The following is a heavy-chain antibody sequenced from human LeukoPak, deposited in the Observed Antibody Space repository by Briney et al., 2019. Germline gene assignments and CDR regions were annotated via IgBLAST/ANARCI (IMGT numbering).Heavy chain of an antibody. D-gene: IGHD3-9*01. V-gene: IGHV3-7*01. CDR3: VRVKNVNADITFQY. J-gene: IGHJ1*01. CDR2: IKQDGSDK. Sequence: PGGSLRLSCVASGFTFSNHYMNWVRQARGKGLEWVANIKQDGSDKAYVDSVKGRFTISRDNAKNSLYLQMNSLRAEDTAVYYRVRVKNVNADITFQYWGQGTLVTVSS. CDR1: GFTFSNHY.